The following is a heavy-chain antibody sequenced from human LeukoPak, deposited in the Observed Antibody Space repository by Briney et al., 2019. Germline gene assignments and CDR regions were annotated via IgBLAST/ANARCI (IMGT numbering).Heavy chain of an antibody. CDR2: ISYDGSNK. D-gene: IGHD5-18*01. CDR3: AKVKEIQLWSQPFDY. V-gene: IGHV3-30*18. J-gene: IGHJ4*02. Sequence: GRSLRLSCAASGFTFSSYGMHRVRQAPGKGLEWVAVISYDGSNKYYADSVKGLFTISRDNSKNTLYLQMNSLRPEDTAVYYCAKVKEIQLWSQPFDYWGQGTLVTVSS. CDR1: GFTFSSYG.